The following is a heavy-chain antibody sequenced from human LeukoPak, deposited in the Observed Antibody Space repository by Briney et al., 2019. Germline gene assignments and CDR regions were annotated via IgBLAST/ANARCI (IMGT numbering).Heavy chain of an antibody. CDR1: GGSISRYY. D-gene: IGHD3-3*01. CDR2: IYYSGTT. Sequence: SETLSLTCTVSGGSISRYYWNWIRQPPGKGLEWIGYIYYSGTTNYNPSLKSRVTISVDTSKNQLSLKLTSVTAADTAVYYCAKSPYDFWSGGFDPWGQGTLVTVSS. J-gene: IGHJ5*02. V-gene: IGHV4-59*08. CDR3: AKSPYDFWSGGFDP.